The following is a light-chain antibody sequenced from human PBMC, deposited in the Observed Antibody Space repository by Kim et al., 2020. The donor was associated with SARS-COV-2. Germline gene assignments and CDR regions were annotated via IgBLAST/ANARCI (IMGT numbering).Light chain of an antibody. CDR2: DAS. CDR1: QSVGSY. J-gene: IGKJ4*02. Sequence: LSPGERATLSCRASQSVGSYLAWYQQKPGQAPRLLIYDASNTATGIPARFSGSGSGTDFTLTISSLEPEDFAVYYCQQRSNWPLTFGGGTKVEIK. V-gene: IGKV3-11*01. CDR3: QQRSNWPLT.